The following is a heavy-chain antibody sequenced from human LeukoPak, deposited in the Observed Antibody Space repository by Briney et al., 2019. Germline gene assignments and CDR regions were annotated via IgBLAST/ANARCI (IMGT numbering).Heavy chain of an antibody. CDR2: IYYSGST. D-gene: IGHD3-9*01. J-gene: IGHJ4*02. CDR1: GGSISSGDYY. V-gene: IGHV4-30-4*01. Sequence: SETLSLTCTVSGGSISSGDYYWSWIRQPPGKGLEWIGYIYYSGSTYYNPFLKSRVTISVDTSKNQFSLKLSSVTAADTAVYYCARGPNWLITIAFDYWGQGTLVTVSS. CDR3: ARGPNWLITIAFDY.